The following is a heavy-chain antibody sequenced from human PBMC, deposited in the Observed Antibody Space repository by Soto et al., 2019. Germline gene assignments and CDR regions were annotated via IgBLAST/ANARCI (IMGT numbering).Heavy chain of an antibody. Sequence: PSETLCLTCTVTGRSMTSGDQYWTWIRPRPGEGLEWFGYINHRGSLYYNPSLKSRVTISVDTSKNQFSLKLSSVTAADTAVYYCAAHYSSGWYYFDSWGQGTLVTVSS. J-gene: IGHJ4*02. D-gene: IGHD6-19*01. CDR2: INHRGSL. CDR3: AAHYSSGWYYFDS. V-gene: IGHV4-30-4*08. CDR1: GRSMTSGDQY.